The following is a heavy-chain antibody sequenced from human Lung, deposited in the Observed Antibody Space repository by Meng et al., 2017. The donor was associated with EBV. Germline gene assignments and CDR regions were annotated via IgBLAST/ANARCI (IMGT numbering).Heavy chain of an antibody. Sequence: QVQQSVSDMGNPYQTLPPTLVITGDSDHHRSAGWTWIRQSPSKGLEWLGSTYYRSKWYNDHAVFVKSRITINPDTSKNQFSLQLNSVTPEDTAVYYCARGATSVFDLWGRGTLVTRLL. CDR1: GDSDHHRSAG. J-gene: IGHJ2*01. CDR2: TYYRSKWYN. CDR3: ARGATSVFDL. V-gene: IGHV6-1*01.